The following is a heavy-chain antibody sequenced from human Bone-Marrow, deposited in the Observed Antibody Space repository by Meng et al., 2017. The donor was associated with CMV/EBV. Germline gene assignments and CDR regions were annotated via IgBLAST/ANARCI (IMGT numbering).Heavy chain of an antibody. J-gene: IGHJ6*02. CDR2: IHYSGNI. V-gene: IGHV4-59*01. Sequence: SETLSLTCTVPGGPISSYYWSWIRRPPGKGLEYIGCIHYSGNINYNPSLKSRITISVDTSKNQFSLKLGSVTAADTAVYYCARDNTQWFGELQYYYGMDVWGQGPTVTVSS. CDR1: GGPISSYY. CDR3: ARDNTQWFGELQYYYGMDV. D-gene: IGHD3-10*01.